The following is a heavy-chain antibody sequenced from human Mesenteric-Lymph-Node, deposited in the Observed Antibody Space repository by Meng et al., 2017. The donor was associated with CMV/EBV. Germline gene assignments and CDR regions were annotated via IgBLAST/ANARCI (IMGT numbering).Heavy chain of an antibody. V-gene: IGHV1-8*02. D-gene: IGHD6-19*01. CDR2: MNPNSGNT. Sequence: QEQLGHSVAEVKKPGASVNVSCKASGYTFTSFDINWVRQATGQGPEWMGWMNPNSGNTGYAQKFQGRVTLTRDTSISTAYMELSSLRSEDTAVYYCARGPSYSSGFPDCWGQGTLVTVSS. CDR3: ARGPSYSSGFPDC. CDR1: GYTFTSFD. J-gene: IGHJ4*02.